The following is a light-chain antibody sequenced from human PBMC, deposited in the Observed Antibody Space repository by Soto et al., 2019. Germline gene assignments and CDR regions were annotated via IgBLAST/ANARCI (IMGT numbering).Light chain of an antibody. J-gene: IGKJ5*01. CDR1: QSVTNNY. CDR3: QQYGNSPIT. CDR2: GAS. Sequence: DIVLTHSPGPLSLSPGEIATLSCWASQSVTNNYLAWYQQKPGQAPRLLIDGASSRATGVPDRFSGTGSGTDFTHTISRLEPEDFAAFYCQQYGNSPITFGQGTRLEIK. V-gene: IGKV3-20*01.